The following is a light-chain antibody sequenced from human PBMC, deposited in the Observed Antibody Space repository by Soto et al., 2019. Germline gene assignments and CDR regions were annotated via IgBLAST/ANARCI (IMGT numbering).Light chain of an antibody. CDR1: QTINNN. CDR3: QHYNYWPYT. Sequence: ETVLTHSRVTLSVYPGEGATLSRLASQTINNNLTWYQQKPGKAPRLLIYDASNRDTGVPARFSGSGSGTDFTLTISSLQSEDFAVYYCQHYNYWPYTFGQGTKVDIK. J-gene: IGKJ2*01. V-gene: IGKV3-15*01. CDR2: DAS.